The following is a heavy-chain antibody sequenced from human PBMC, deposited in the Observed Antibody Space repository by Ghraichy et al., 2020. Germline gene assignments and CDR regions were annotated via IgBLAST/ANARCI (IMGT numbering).Heavy chain of an antibody. CDR3: ARSLYCGGDCYPLNYFDY. Sequence: SVKVSCKASGGHFSSYVMSWERQAPGQGLEWMGGIIPIFGTANYAQKFQGRVTITADESTSTAYMELSSLRSEDTAVYYCARSLYCGGDCYPLNYFDYWGQGTLVTVSS. CDR1: GGHFSSYV. J-gene: IGHJ4*02. V-gene: IGHV1-69*13. D-gene: IGHD2-21*02. CDR2: IIPIFGTA.